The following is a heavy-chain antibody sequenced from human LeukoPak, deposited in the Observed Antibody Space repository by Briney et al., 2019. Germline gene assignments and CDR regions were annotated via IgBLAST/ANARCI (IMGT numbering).Heavy chain of an antibody. J-gene: IGHJ4*02. D-gene: IGHD2-2*01. V-gene: IGHV3-9*01. CDR3: AREAQGSSSQRSPDEDQYYFDY. Sequence: PGRSLRLSCAASGFTFGDYTMHWVRQAPGKGLEWVSSITWNSGDIFYADSVKGRFTISRDNAKNSLYLQMNSLRAEDTAVYYCAREAQGSSSQRSPDEDQYYFDYWGQGTLVTVSS. CDR2: ITWNSGDI. CDR1: GFTFGDYT.